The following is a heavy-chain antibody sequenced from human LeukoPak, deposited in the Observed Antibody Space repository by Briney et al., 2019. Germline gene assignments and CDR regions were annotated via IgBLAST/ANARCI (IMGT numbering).Heavy chain of an antibody. D-gene: IGHD3-10*01. J-gene: IGHJ4*02. Sequence: SVKVSCTASGGTFSSYASSWVRQAPGQGLEWMGGIIPIFGTANYPQKFQGRVTITADESTSTAYMELISLRSEDTAVYYCARAPSHYYGSGSYLGYWGQGTLVTVSS. CDR1: GGTFSSYA. CDR2: IIPIFGTA. V-gene: IGHV1-69*13. CDR3: ARAPSHYYGSGSYLGY.